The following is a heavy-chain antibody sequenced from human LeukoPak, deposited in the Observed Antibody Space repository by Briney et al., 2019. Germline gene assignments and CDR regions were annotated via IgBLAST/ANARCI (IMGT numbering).Heavy chain of an antibody. CDR2: IYYSGRA. V-gene: IGHV4-59*05. CDR3: ARSDYVGNNWFDP. J-gene: IGHJ5*02. CDR1: GDSISSYY. D-gene: IGHD4-23*01. Sequence: SETLSLTCTVSGDSISSYYWSWICQPPAKGLEWIASIYYSGRAYSKPSLKSRLTISADTSKNQFSLKLNSVTAADASVYWCARSDYVGNNWFDPWGQGTLVTVSS.